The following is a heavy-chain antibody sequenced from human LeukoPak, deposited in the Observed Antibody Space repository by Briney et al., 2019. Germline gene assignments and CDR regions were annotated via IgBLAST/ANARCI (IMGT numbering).Heavy chain of an antibody. Sequence: PGGSLRLSCAASGFTFSNAWMSWVRQAPGKGLEWVSAISGSGGSTYYADSVKGRFTISRDNSKNTLYLHMNSLRAEDTALYYCAKHLWRDLLWFGEGYYFGYWGQGTLVTVSS. V-gene: IGHV3-23*01. CDR3: AKHLWRDLLWFGEGYYFGY. CDR1: GFTFSNAW. J-gene: IGHJ4*02. CDR2: ISGSGGST. D-gene: IGHD3-10*01.